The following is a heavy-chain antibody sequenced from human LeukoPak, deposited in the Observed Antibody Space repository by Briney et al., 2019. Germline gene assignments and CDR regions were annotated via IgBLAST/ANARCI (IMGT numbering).Heavy chain of an antibody. D-gene: IGHD3-16*01. CDR3: ARGGTRSWNAFDI. J-gene: IGHJ3*02. Sequence: GGSLRLSCAASGFTFSSYWMHWVRQAPGKGLVWVSRINTDGSSTSYADSVKGRFTISRDNAKNTLYVQMNSLRAEDTAVYYCARGGTRSWNAFDIWGRGTMVTVSS. V-gene: IGHV3-74*01. CDR2: INTDGSST. CDR1: GFTFSSYW.